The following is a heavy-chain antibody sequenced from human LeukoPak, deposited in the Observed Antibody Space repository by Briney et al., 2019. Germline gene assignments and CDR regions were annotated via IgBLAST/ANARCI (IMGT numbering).Heavy chain of an antibody. Sequence: ASVKVSCKASGYSFTTYSISWVRQAPGQGLEWMGWISAYNGNTNYAQKLQGRVTMTTDTSTSTAHMELRSLRSDDTAVYYCARGGGYDILTGYYRPADLWGQGTLVTVSS. J-gene: IGHJ5*02. V-gene: IGHV1-18*01. CDR1: GYSFTTYS. CDR3: ARGGGYDILTGYYRPADL. D-gene: IGHD3-9*01. CDR2: ISAYNGNT.